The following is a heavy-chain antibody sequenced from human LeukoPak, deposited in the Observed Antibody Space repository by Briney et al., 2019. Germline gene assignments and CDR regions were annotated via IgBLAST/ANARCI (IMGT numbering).Heavy chain of an antibody. J-gene: IGHJ4*02. D-gene: IGHD3-9*01. CDR3: ARNLYSRYPLGPSDY. Sequence: GGSLRLSCAASGFTFSSYAMHWVRQAPGKGLEWVALISYDGSNKYYADSVKGRFTISRDNSKNTLYLQMNSLRAEDTAVYYCARNLYSRYPLGPSDYWGQGTLVTVSS. V-gene: IGHV3-30-3*01. CDR1: GFTFSSYA. CDR2: ISYDGSNK.